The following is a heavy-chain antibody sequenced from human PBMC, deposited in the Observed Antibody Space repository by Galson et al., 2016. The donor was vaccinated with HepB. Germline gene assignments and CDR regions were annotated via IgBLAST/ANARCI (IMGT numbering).Heavy chain of an antibody. CDR1: GGTFSTYA. D-gene: IGHD3-22*01. V-gene: IGHV1-69*13. CDR3: ARGPYYYDRSNYHDDAFDI. CDR2: IIPMFGSA. Sequence: SVKVSCKASGGTFSTYAISWVRQAPGQGLEWMGGIIPMFGSANYAQKFQGRVTITADESTRTAYMALSSLRSEDTAVYYCARGPYYYDRSNYHDDAFDIWGQGTWSPSLQ. J-gene: IGHJ3*02.